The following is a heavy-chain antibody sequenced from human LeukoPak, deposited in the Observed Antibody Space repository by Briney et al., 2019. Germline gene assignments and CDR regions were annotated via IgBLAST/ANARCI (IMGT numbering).Heavy chain of an antibody. CDR2: IYHSGST. CDR3: ARVPSGWYNYYYYGMDV. J-gene: IGHJ6*02. V-gene: IGHV4-4*02. Sequence: SETLSLTCAVSGGSISSSNWWSWVRQPPGKGLEWIGEIYHSGSTNYNPSLKSRVTISVDKSKNQFSLKLSSVTAADTAVYYCARVPSGWYNYYYYGMDVWGQGTTVTVSS. CDR1: GGSISSSNW. D-gene: IGHD6-19*01.